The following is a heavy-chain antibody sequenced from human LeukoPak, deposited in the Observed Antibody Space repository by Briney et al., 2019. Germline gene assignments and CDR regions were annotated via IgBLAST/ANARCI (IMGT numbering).Heavy chain of an antibody. Sequence: GASVKVSCKASGGTFSSYAISWVRQAPGQGLEWMGGIIPIFGTANYAQKFQGRVTITADESTSTAYMELSSLRSEDTAVYYCASSPLTHSSSWYGNAYFYYYMDVWGKGTTVTVSS. V-gene: IGHV1-69*13. CDR1: GGTFSSYA. D-gene: IGHD6-13*01. J-gene: IGHJ6*03. CDR2: IIPIFGTA. CDR3: ASSPLTHSSSWYGNAYFYYYMDV.